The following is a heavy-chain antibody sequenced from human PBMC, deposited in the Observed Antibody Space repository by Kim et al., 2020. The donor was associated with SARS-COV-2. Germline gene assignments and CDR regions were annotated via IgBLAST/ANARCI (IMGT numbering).Heavy chain of an antibody. CDR3: ARQSWEYVSGGYYKRDYYMDV. D-gene: IGHD3-10*01. Sequence: SETLSLTCTVSGGSISSYYWSWIRQPPGKGVEWIGYIYNSGSANYNPSLKSRVTISIDTSKNQFSLRLGSVTAADTAVYYCARQSWEYVSGGYYKRDYYMDVWGKGTTVTVSS. J-gene: IGHJ6*03. CDR1: GGSISSYY. CDR2: IYNSGSA. V-gene: IGHV4-59*08.